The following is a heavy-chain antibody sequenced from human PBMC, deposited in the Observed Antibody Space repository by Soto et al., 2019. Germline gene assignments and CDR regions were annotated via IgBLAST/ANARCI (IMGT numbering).Heavy chain of an antibody. CDR3: ASEKLDTVIYS. CDR1: GGSISSNNW. D-gene: IGHD2-21*01. CDR2: IYHSGGT. V-gene: IGHV4-4*02. J-gene: IGHJ4*02. Sequence: ETMSLTCSFCGGSISSNNWWSWVRQNPGKGLEWIGEIYHSGGTNYNPSLKSRVTISVDKSKNQFSLKLSSVTASDTAVYYCASEKLDTVIYSWGLRTLITVSS.